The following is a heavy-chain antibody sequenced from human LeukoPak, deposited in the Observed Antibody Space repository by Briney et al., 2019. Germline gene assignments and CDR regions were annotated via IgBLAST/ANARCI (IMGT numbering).Heavy chain of an antibody. CDR2: IYHSGST. Sequence: SGTLSLTCAVSGGSISSSNWWSWVRQPPGKGLEWIGEIYHSGSTNYNPSLKSRVTISVDKSKNQFSLKLSSVTAADTAVYYCARGPQPESQYYDFWSGYYRYYGMDVWGQGTTVTVSS. CDR3: ARGPQPESQYYDFWSGYYRYYGMDV. CDR1: GGSISSSNW. V-gene: IGHV4-4*02. J-gene: IGHJ6*02. D-gene: IGHD3-3*01.